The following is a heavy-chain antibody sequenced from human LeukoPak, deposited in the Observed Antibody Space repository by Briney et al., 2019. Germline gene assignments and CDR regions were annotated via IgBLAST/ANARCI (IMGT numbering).Heavy chain of an antibody. CDR1: GGTLSGYA. V-gene: IGHV1-69*05. CDR2: IIPIFGTA. D-gene: IGHD3-10*01. Sequence: ASVKVSCKASGGTLSGYAISWVRQAPGQGLEWMGGIIPIFGTANYAQKFRGRVTITTDESTSTAYMELSSLRSEDTAVYYCARVMVRGVIINNWFDPWGQGTLVTVSS. CDR3: ARVMVRGVIINNWFDP. J-gene: IGHJ5*02.